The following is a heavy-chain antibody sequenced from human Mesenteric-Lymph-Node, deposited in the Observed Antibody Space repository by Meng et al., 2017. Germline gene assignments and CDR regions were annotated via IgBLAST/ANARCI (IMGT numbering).Heavy chain of an antibody. D-gene: IGHD3-10*01. V-gene: IGHV3-30*04. CDR3: ASWDYYYGSGSYGLSYYFDY. J-gene: IGHJ4*02. CDR2: ISYDGSNK. Sequence: GGSLRLSCAASGFTFSSYAMHWVRQAPGKGLEWVAVISYDGSNKYYADSVKGRFTISRDNSKNTLYLQMNSLRAADTAVYYCASWDYYYGSGSYGLSYYFDYWGQGTLVTVSS. CDR1: GFTFSSYA.